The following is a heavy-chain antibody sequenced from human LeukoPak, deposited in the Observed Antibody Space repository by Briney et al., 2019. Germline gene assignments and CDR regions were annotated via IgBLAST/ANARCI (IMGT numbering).Heavy chain of an antibody. CDR2: ISSSSSYM. Sequence: GGSLRLSCAASGFTFSSYNMNWVRQAPGKGLEWVSSISSSSSYMYYADSVRDRFTISRDNAQNSLYLQMNSLRAEDTAVYYCARAKPYYYDSSKTGVGFDYWGQGTLVTVSS. D-gene: IGHD3-22*01. V-gene: IGHV3-21*01. CDR1: GFTFSSYN. CDR3: ARAKPYYYDSSKTGVGFDY. J-gene: IGHJ4*02.